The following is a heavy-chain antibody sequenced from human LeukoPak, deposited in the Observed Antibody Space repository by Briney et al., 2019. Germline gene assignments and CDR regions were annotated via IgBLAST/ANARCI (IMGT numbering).Heavy chain of an antibody. J-gene: IGHJ4*02. D-gene: IGHD1-26*01. CDR2: IFYSGDT. Sequence: SETLSLTCTVSGGSISNYYWSWIRQPPGKRLEWIGYIFYSGDTNCNPSLKSRVTISVDTSKNQFSLSLSSVTAADTAVYYCARHSGSSPHYFDYWGQGTLVTVSS. CDR3: ARHSGSSPHYFDY. CDR1: GGSISNYY. V-gene: IGHV4-59*08.